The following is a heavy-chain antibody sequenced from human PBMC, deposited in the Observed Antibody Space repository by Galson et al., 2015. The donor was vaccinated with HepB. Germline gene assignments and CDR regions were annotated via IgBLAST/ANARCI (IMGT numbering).Heavy chain of an antibody. Sequence: TLSLTCTVSGGSITSYYWSWIRQPPGKGLEWIGHIYYSGSTDYNPSLKSRVTISVDTSENQFSLKLSSVTAADTAVYYCARSAEYISDWSWFDYWGQGALVTVSS. CDR3: ARSAEYISDWSWFDY. J-gene: IGHJ4*02. V-gene: IGHV4-59*08. CDR2: IYYSGST. D-gene: IGHD6-19*01. CDR1: GGSITSYY.